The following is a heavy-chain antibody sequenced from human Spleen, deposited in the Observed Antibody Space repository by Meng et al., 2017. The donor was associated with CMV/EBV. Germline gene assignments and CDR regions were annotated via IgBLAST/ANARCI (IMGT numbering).Heavy chain of an antibody. J-gene: IGHJ4*02. CDR3: AKDAATILYFFDS. D-gene: IGHD5-24*01. V-gene: IGHV3-30*02. Sequence: GGSLRLSCAASGFTFSRFGMHWVRRAPGKGLEWVAFIRFDDMGENYADSVRGRLTISRDNSKNTLSLQMNSLTPEDTAIYYCAKDAATILYFFDSWGQGTLVTVSS. CDR2: IRFDDMGE. CDR1: GFTFSRFG.